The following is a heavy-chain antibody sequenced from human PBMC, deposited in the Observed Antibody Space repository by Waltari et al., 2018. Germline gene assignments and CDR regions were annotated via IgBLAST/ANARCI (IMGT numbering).Heavy chain of an antibody. CDR1: GFTYSNAW. CDR2: IKSKTDGGTT. Sequence: EVQLVESGGGLVKPGGSLRLSCAASGFTYSNAWMSWVRQAPGKGLEWVGRIKSKTDGGTTDYAAPVKGRFTISRDDSKNTLYLQMNSLKTEDTAVYYCTTDDNMVRGVIISWGQGTLVTVSS. V-gene: IGHV3-15*01. D-gene: IGHD3-10*01. CDR3: TTDDNMVRGVIIS. J-gene: IGHJ4*02.